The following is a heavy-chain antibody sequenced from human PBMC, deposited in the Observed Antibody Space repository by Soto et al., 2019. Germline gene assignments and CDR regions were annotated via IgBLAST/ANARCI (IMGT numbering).Heavy chain of an antibody. D-gene: IGHD3-16*01. V-gene: IGHV3-11*01. CDR2: ISSSGSTI. CDR3: AQSGWGSFNWFDY. J-gene: IGHJ5*01. Sequence: SWIRKVPGKGLEWVSYISSSGSTIYYADSVKGRFTISRDNAKNSLYLQMNSLRAEDTAVYYCAQSGWGSFNWFDYWVQRTLVPV.